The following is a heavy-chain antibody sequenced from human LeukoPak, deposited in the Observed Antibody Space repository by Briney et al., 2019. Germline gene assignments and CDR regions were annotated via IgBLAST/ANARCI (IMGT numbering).Heavy chain of an antibody. J-gene: IGHJ5*02. CDR2: IYYSGST. CDR3: ARGEDGYYYGSGSYYRGNWFDP. V-gene: IGHV4-39*07. Sequence: PSETLSLTCTVSGDSISSSSYYWGWIRQPPGKGLEWIGSIYYSGSTFYNPSLKSRVTISVDTSKNQFSLKLSSVTAADTAVYFCARGEDGYYYGSGSYYRGNWFDPWGQGTLVTVSS. CDR1: GDSISSSSYY. D-gene: IGHD3-10*01.